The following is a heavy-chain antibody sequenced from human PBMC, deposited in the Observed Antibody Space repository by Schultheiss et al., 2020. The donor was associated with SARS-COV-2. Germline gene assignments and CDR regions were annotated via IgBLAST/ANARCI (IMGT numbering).Heavy chain of an antibody. CDR2: IYTSGST. CDR1: GGSISSGGYY. CDR3: ARDQGGSYYWYFDL. D-gene: IGHD1-26*01. J-gene: IGHJ2*01. Sequence: SETLSLTCTVSGGSISSGGYYWSWIRQHPGKGLEWIGRIYTSGSTNYNPSLKSRVTISVDTSKNQFSLKLSSVTAADTAVYYCARDQGGSYYWYFDLWGRGTLVTVSS. V-gene: IGHV4-61*02.